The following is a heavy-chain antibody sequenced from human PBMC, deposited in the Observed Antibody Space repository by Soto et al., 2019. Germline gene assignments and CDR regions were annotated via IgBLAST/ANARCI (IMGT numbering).Heavy chain of an antibody. CDR2: ISGGGGST. CDR1: GFTVSSLA. J-gene: IGHJ6*02. CDR3: AKGRSYYYYYGVDV. Sequence: ASVRLSCAAAGFTVSSLAMSWVRQAPGKGLEWVSLISGGGGSTYYADSVKGRFTISRDNSKSTLYLQMNSLRAEDTALYYCAKGRSYYYYYGVDVWGQGTTVTVSS. V-gene: IGHV3-23*01.